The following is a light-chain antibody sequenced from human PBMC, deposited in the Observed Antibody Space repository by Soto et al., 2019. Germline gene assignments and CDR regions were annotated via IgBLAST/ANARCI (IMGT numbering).Light chain of an antibody. CDR2: DNN. J-gene: IGLJ2*01. CDR1: YPNIGSNT. Sequence: QSVLTQPPSASGTPGQRVTISCSGGYPNIGSNTVNWYHQLPGTAPKLLIYDNNQRPSEVPDRFSGSTSGTPASLAISGLLSEDEADYYCATWDDSLNGVVFGGGTKLTVL. CDR3: ATWDDSLNGVV. V-gene: IGLV1-44*01.